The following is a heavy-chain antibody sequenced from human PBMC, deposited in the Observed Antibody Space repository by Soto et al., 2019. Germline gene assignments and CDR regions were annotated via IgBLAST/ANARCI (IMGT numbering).Heavy chain of an antibody. CDR2: INPNSGGT. D-gene: IGHD6-13*01. V-gene: IGHV1-2*04. J-gene: IGHJ4*02. Sequence: GASVKVSCKASGYTFNRYYMHWVRQAPGQGLEWMGWINPNSGGTNYAQKFQGWVTMTRDTSISTAYMELSRLRSDDTAVYYCARGGRKVGIAAAGINYWGQGTLVTVSS. CDR3: ARGGRKVGIAAAGINY. CDR1: GYTFNRYY.